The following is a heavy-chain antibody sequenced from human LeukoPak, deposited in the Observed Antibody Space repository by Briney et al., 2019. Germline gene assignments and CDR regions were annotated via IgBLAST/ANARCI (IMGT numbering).Heavy chain of an antibody. CDR2: IIPIFGIA. J-gene: IGHJ4*02. D-gene: IGHD6-19*01. CDR1: GYTFTSYG. V-gene: IGHV1-69*04. CDR3: ARDDLIRIAVAGSFDY. Sequence: RVASVKVSCKASGYTFTSYGISWVRQAPGQGLEWMGRIIPIFGIANYAQKFQGRVTITADKSTSTAYMELSSLRSEDTAVYYCARDDLIRIAVAGSFDYWGQGTLVTVSS.